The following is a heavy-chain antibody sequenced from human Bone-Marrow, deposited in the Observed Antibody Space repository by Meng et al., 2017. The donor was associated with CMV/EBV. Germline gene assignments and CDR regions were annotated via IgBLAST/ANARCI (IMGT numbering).Heavy chain of an antibody. J-gene: IGHJ4*02. V-gene: IGHV3-20*04. CDR3: ARVTGEWGY. CDR2: INWNGGST. D-gene: IGHD7-27*01. CDR1: GFTFDDYG. Sequence: GESLKISCAASGFTFDDYGMSWVRQAPGKGLEWVSGINWNGGSTGYADSVKGRFTISRDNAKNSLYLQMNSLRAEDTAVYYYARVTGEWGYWGQGTLVTVSS.